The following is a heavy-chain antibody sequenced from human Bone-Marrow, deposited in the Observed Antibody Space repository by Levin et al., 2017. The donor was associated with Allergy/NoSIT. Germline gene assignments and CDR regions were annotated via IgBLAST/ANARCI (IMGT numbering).Heavy chain of an antibody. V-gene: IGHV1-24*01. Sequence: ASVKVSCKVSGHTITELSIHWVRQAPGKGLEWMGGFDPEEGEITYAQKFQGRVTMTEDSSTDTAYMELSSLRSDDTAVYYCATEYCSGGLCYFSDFWGQGTLVTVSS. CDR3: ATEYCSGGLCYFSDF. CDR1: GHTITELS. D-gene: IGHD2-8*02. J-gene: IGHJ4*02. CDR2: FDPEEGEI.